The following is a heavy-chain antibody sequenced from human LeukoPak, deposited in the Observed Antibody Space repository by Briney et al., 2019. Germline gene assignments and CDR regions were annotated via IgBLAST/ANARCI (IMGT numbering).Heavy chain of an antibody. J-gene: IGHJ5*02. CDR2: IYTSGST. D-gene: IGHD3-10*01. CDR3: ARPLRVTMIRGAAFRASSDFDP. V-gene: IGHV4-4*07. Sequence: PSETLSLTCTVSGGSVSSYYWSWIRQPAGKGLEWIGRIYTSGSTNYNPSLKSRVYISVDTSKNQFSLELSSLTAADTAVYYCARPLRVTMIRGAAFRASSDFDPWGQGTLVTVSS. CDR1: GGSVSSYY.